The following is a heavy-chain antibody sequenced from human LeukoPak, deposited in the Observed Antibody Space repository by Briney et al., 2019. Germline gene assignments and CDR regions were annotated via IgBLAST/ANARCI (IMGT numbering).Heavy chain of an antibody. J-gene: IGHJ4*02. D-gene: IGHD3-9*01. CDR3: AKEPYDILTGYFDY. Sequence: AGGSLRLSCAPSGFTFDVYAMHWVRQAPGKGLEWVSGISWNSGSIGYADSVKGRFTISRDNAKNSLYLQMNSLRSEDTALYYCAKEPYDILTGYFDYWGQGTLVTVSS. CDR2: ISWNSGSI. V-gene: IGHV3-9*01. CDR1: GFTFDVYA.